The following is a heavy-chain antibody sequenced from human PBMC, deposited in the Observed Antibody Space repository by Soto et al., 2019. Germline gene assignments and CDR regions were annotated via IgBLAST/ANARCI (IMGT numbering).Heavy chain of an antibody. CDR1: GGSISSGGYY. J-gene: IGHJ4*02. CDR2: IYYSGST. Sequence: SETLSLTCTVSGGSISSGGYYWSWIRQHPGKGLEWIGDIYYSGSTYYNPSLKSRVTISVDKSKNHFSLKLSSVTAADTAVYYCARARDSSGYCDYWGQGTLVTVSS. D-gene: IGHD3-22*01. CDR3: ARARDSSGYCDY. V-gene: IGHV4-31*03.